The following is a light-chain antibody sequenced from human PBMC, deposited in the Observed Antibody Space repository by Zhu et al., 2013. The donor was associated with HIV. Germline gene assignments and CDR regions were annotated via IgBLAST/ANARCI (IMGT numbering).Light chain of an antibody. V-gene: IGKV3-20*01. CDR2: DAS. CDR3: QQYGRPPLT. Sequence: EIVLTQSPGTLSLSPGETATLSCRASQSVSRSLGWYQQKPGQAPRLLIYDASNRASGIPARFSGSGSGTDFTLTISRLEPEDFAVYYCQQYGRPPLTFGGGTKVEIK. CDR1: QSVSRS. J-gene: IGKJ4*01.